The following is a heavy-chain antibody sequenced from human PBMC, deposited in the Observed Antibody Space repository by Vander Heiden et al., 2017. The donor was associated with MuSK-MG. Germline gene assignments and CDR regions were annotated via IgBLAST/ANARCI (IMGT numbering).Heavy chain of an antibody. CDR3: ARPFSGSYYGDAFDI. Sequence: EVQLVQSGAEVKKPGESLTISCKGSGYSFTSYWISWVRQMPGKGLEWMGRIDPSDSYTNYSPSFQGHVTISADKSISTAYLQWSSLKASDTAMYYCARPFSGSYYGDAFDIWGQGTMVTVSS. V-gene: IGHV5-10-1*03. CDR1: GYSFTSYW. CDR2: IDPSDSYT. J-gene: IGHJ3*02. D-gene: IGHD1-26*01.